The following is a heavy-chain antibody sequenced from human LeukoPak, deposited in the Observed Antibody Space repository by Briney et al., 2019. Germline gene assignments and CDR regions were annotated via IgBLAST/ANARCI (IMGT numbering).Heavy chain of an antibody. CDR2: INHSGST. V-gene: IGHV4-34*01. CDR1: GGSFSGYY. CDR3: ARVSLSIVGATDYYYYMDV. Sequence: PSETLSLTCAVYGGSFSGYYWSWIRQPPGKGLGWIGEINHSGSTNYNPSPKSRVTISVDTSKNQFSLKLSSVTAADTAVYYCARVSLSIVGATDYYYYMDVWGKGTTVTVSS. J-gene: IGHJ6*03. D-gene: IGHD1-26*01.